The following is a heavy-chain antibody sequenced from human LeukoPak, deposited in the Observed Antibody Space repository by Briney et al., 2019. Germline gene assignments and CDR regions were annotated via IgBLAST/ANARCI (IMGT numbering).Heavy chain of an antibody. J-gene: IGHJ4*02. Sequence: TGGSLRLSCAASGFTFSSYSMNWVRQAPGKGLEWVSSISSSSSYIYYADSVKGRFTLSRDNAKNSLYLQMNSLRAEDTAVYYCARDCFAYGGNPTEDWGQGTLVTVSS. CDR2: ISSSSSYI. V-gene: IGHV3-21*01. D-gene: IGHD4-23*01. CDR1: GFTFSSYS. CDR3: ARDCFAYGGNPTED.